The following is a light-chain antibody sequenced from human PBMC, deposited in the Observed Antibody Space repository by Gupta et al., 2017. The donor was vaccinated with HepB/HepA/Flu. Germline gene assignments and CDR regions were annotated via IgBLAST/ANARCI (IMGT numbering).Light chain of an antibody. CDR3: CSYAGSYTLV. CDR1: VGGYNY. CDR2: DVS. J-gene: IGLJ2*01. Sequence: VGGYNYVSWYQQHPGKAPKLMIYDVSKRPSGVPDRFSGTKSGNTASLTISGLQAEDEADYYCCSYAGSYTLVFGGGTKLTVL. V-gene: IGLV2-11*01.